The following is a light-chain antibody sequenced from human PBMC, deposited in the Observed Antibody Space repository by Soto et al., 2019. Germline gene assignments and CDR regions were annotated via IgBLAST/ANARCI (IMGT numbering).Light chain of an antibody. Sequence: QSALTQPPSASGSLGQSVTIPCTGTSSDVGDYNYVSWYQQHPGKVPKLMIYEVSKRPSGVPDRFSGSKSGNTASLTVSGLQAEDEADYYCQAYNYSLTASVFGGWTKLTVL. CDR2: EVS. CDR3: QAYNYSLTASV. V-gene: IGLV2-8*01. J-gene: IGLJ3*02. CDR1: SSDVGDYNY.